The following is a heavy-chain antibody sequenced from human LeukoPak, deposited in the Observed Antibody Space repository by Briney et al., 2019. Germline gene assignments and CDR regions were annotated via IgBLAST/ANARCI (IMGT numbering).Heavy chain of an antibody. V-gene: IGHV3-48*04. D-gene: IGHD2-2*01. Sequence: GGSLRLSCAASQIFFSSYGMHWVRQAPGKGLEWISYISPDGTTIYYADSVKGRFAISRDNPKNSLSLQMNSLRVEDTAVYCCAPLHESTWSPGPWGRGTLVTVSS. J-gene: IGHJ5*02. CDR2: ISPDGTTI. CDR3: APLHESTWSPGP. CDR1: QIFFSSYG.